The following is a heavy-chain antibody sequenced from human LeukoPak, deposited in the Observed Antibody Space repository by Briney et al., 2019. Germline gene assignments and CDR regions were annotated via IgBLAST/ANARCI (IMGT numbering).Heavy chain of an antibody. CDR3: VRGTSRENGYGGDDPY. J-gene: IGHJ4*02. CDR1: GFTFSDFW. Sequence: GGSLGLSCAVSGFTFSDFWMHWVRQAPGKPLEWVSRINNDGSDAIYADSVKGRFTVSRDNAKRTLFLQMDSLRAEDTAVYYCVRGTSRENGYGGDDPYWGQGTLVIVSS. V-gene: IGHV3-74*01. CDR2: INNDGSDA. D-gene: IGHD2-21*02.